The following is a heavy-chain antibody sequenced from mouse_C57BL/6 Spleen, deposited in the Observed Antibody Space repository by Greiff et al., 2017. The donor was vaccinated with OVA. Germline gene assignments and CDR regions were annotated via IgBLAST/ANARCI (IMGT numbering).Heavy chain of an antibody. CDR1: GYTFTGYW. V-gene: IGHV1-9*01. CDR2: ILPGSGST. D-gene: IGHD2-14*01. Sequence: QVQLQQSGAELMKPGASVKLSCKATGYTFTGYWLEWVQQRPGHGLEWIGEILPGSGSTNYHEQFTGKATFTADTSSNTAYMQLSSLTTEDSAIYCCARGEYDNDYAMDYWGQGTSVTVSS. CDR3: ARGEYDNDYAMDY. J-gene: IGHJ4*01.